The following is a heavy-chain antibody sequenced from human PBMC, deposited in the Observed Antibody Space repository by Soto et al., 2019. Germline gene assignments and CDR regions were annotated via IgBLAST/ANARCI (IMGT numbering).Heavy chain of an antibody. CDR1: GYRLDGAW. Sequence: GESLKISCKGAGYRLDGAWIGWVRQMPGKGLEWMGIIKPGGSDLRYSPSFRGQVTISADAAVNTAFLQWNSLKASDTAMYYCARQISYIWDLWGQATLGTVS. CDR3: ARQISYIWDL. V-gene: IGHV5-51*01. J-gene: IGHJ4*02. CDR2: IKPGGSDL. D-gene: IGHD3-16*01.